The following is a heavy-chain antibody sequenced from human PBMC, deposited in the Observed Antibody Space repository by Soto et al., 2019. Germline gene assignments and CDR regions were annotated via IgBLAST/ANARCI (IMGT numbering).Heavy chain of an antibody. CDR3: ARDDYYDSSGSLGRFDP. CDR2: IIPIFGTA. D-gene: IGHD3-22*01. J-gene: IGHJ5*02. V-gene: IGHV1-69*13. Sequence: GASVKVSCKASGGTFSSYAISWVRQAPGQGLEWMGGIIPIFGTANYAQKFQGRVTITADESTSTAYMELSSLRSEDTAVYYCARDDYYDSSGSLGRFDPWGQGTLVTGSS. CDR1: GGTFSSYA.